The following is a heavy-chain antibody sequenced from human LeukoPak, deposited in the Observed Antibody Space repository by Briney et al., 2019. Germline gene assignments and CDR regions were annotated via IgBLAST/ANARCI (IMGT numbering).Heavy chain of an antibody. Sequence: QPGGSLRLSCAASGFIFSNFAMIWVRQAPGKGPEWVSTISGSGGNTYYTDSVKGRFTISRDNSKNTLYLQMNSLRAEDTAVYYCAKEDYCSGGSCYWLAFDFWGQGTMVTVSS. CDR1: GFIFSNFA. CDR2: ISGSGGNT. V-gene: IGHV3-23*01. J-gene: IGHJ3*01. D-gene: IGHD2-15*01. CDR3: AKEDYCSGGSCYWLAFDF.